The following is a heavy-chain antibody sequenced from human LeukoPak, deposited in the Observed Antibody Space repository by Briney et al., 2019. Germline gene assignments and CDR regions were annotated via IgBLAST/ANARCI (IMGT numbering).Heavy chain of an antibody. Sequence: PGGSLRLSCAASGFTFSSYAMHWVRQAPGKRLEWVAVISYDGSNKYYADSVKGRFAISRDNAKNSLYLQMNSLRAEDTALYYCAKGVPAPYCSGGSCYLGDAFDIWGQGTMVTVSS. V-gene: IGHV3-30*09. CDR3: AKGVPAPYCSGGSCYLGDAFDI. CDR1: GFTFSSYA. CDR2: ISYDGSNK. J-gene: IGHJ3*02. D-gene: IGHD2-15*01.